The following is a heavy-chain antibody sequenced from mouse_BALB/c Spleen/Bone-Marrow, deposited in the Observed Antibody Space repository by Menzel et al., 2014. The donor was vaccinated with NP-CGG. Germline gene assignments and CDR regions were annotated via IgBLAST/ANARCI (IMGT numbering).Heavy chain of an antibody. CDR1: GYTFSNYW. CDR3: TALARSDFDY. D-gene: IGHD3-1*01. V-gene: IGHV1-5*01. CDR2: IYPGNSDT. J-gene: IGHJ2*01. Sequence: EVQLQQSGTVLARPGAAVKMSCKASGYTFSNYWMHWVKQRPGQGLEWIGTIYPGNSDTTYNQKFKGKAKLTAVTSTSTPYMELSSLTNEDSAVYYCTALARSDFDYWGQGTTLTVSS.